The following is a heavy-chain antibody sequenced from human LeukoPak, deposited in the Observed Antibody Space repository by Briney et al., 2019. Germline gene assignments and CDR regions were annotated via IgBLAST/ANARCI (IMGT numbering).Heavy chain of an antibody. CDR3: ARARGASSYSSSWYPNRESDY. Sequence: PGGSLRLSCAASGFTFSSYSMNWVRQAPGKGLEWVSSISSSSSYIYYADSVKGRFTISRDNAKNSLYLQMNSLRAEDTAVYYCARARGASSYSSSWYPNRESDYWGQGTLVTVSS. CDR1: GFTFSSYS. CDR2: ISSSSSYI. D-gene: IGHD6-13*01. J-gene: IGHJ4*02. V-gene: IGHV3-21*01.